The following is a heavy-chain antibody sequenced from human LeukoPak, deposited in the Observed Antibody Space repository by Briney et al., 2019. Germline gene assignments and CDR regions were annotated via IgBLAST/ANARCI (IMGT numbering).Heavy chain of an antibody. Sequence: AGSLTLSCAASGFTFSSYALSWVRQAPGKGLEWVGAISGSGGSTYNPDSVKGRFTISRDNSKNTLYLQMNSVRAADTAVYYCAKEANILTGSLFDYWGQGTLVTVSS. CDR3: AKEANILTGSLFDY. J-gene: IGHJ4*02. D-gene: IGHD3-9*01. CDR1: GFTFSSYA. CDR2: ISGSGGST. V-gene: IGHV3-23*01.